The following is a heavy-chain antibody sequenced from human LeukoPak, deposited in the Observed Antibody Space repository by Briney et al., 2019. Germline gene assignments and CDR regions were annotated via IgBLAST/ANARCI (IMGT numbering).Heavy chain of an antibody. V-gene: IGHV5-51*01. Sequence: GASLKISCKGSGSSFTSYWIGWVRQLPGKGLEWMGIIYPGDSDTRYSPSFQGQVTISADKSISTAYLQWSSLKASDTAMYYCAGPYYGSGAGWYFDYWGQGTLVTVSS. CDR3: AGPYYGSGAGWYFDY. CDR1: GSSFTSYW. J-gene: IGHJ4*02. D-gene: IGHD3-10*01. CDR2: IYPGDSDT.